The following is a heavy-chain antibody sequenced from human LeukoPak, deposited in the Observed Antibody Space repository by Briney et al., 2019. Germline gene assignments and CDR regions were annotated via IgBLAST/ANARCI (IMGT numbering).Heavy chain of an antibody. CDR2: INPNSGGT. CDR3: ARGDYGGDRYYFDY. CDR1: GYTFTGYY. Sequence: ASVKVSCKASGYTFTGYYMHWVRQAPGQGLEWMGWINPNSGGTNYAQKFQGRVTMTRDTSISTAYMELSRLRSDDTAVYYCARGDYGGDRYYFDYWGQGTLVTVSS. D-gene: IGHD4-23*01. J-gene: IGHJ4*02. V-gene: IGHV1-2*02.